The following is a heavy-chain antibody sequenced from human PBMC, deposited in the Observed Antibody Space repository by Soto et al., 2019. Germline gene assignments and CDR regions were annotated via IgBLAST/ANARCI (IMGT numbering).Heavy chain of an antibody. CDR1: GFTFSSYA. Sequence: QVQLVESGGGVVQPGRSLRLSCAASGFTFSSYAMHWVRQAPGKGLEWVAVISYDGSNKYYADSVKGRFTISRDNSKNTLYLQMNSLRAEDTAVYYCAKDLGGYPLYYFDYWGQGTLVTVSS. CDR2: ISYDGSNK. CDR3: AKDLGGYPLYYFDY. D-gene: IGHD3-22*01. V-gene: IGHV3-30*04. J-gene: IGHJ4*02.